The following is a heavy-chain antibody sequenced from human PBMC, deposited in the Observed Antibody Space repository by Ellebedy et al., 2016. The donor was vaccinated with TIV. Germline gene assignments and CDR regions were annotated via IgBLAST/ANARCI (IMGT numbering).Heavy chain of an antibody. CDR1: GYTFTSYA. CDR3: ARVRSSGWYFDY. D-gene: IGHD6-19*01. V-gene: IGHV1-3*01. CDR2: INAGNGNT. J-gene: IGHJ4*02. Sequence: AASVKVSCKASGYTFTSYAMHWVRQAPGQRLEWMGWINAGNGNTKYSQKFQGRVTITRDTSATTAYMELSSLRSEDTAVYYCARVRSSGWYFDYWGQGTLVTVSS.